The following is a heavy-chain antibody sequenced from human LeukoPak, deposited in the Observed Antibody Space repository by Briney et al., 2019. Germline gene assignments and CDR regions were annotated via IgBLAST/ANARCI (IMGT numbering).Heavy chain of an antibody. D-gene: IGHD3-22*01. V-gene: IGHV3-21*01. CDR1: GSTFSSYS. J-gene: IGHJ4*02. CDR2: ISSSSSYI. Sequence: GGSLRLSCAASGSTFSSYSMNWVRQAPGKGLEWVSSISSSSSYIYYADSVKGRFTISRDNAKNSLYLQMNSLRAEDTAVYYCARDYYDSSGYYPFDYWGQGTLLTVSS. CDR3: ARDYYDSSGYYPFDY.